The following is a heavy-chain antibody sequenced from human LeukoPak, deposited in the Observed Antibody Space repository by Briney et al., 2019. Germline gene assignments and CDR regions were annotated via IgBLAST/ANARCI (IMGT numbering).Heavy chain of an antibody. V-gene: IGHV3-33*01. Sequence: PGRSLRLSCAASGFTFSSYGMHWVRQAPGKGLEWVAVIWYDGSNKYYADSVKGRFTISRDNSKNTLYLQMNSLRAEDTAVYYCARDRVQRKGRLYYDILTGYYDFDYWGQGTLVTVSS. CDR2: IWYDGSNK. CDR3: ARDRVQRKGRLYYDILTGYYDFDY. CDR1: GFTFSSYG. J-gene: IGHJ4*02. D-gene: IGHD3-9*01.